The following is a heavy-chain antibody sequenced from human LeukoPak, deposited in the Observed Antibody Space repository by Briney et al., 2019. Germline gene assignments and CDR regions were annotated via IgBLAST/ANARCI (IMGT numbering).Heavy chain of an antibody. Sequence: GRSLRLSCAASGFTFSSYGMHWVRQAPGKGLEWVAVISYDGSNKYYADSVKGRFTISRDNSKNTLYLQMNSLRAEDTAVYYCAKTLTDDSSGYYYYYSDYWGQGTLVTVSS. V-gene: IGHV3-30*18. CDR3: AKTLTDDSSGYYYYYSDY. CDR2: ISYDGSNK. CDR1: GFTFSSYG. D-gene: IGHD3-22*01. J-gene: IGHJ4*02.